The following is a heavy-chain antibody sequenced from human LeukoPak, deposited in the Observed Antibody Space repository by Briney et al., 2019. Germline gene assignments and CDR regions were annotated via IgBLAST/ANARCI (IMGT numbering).Heavy chain of an antibody. CDR1: GYTFTSYY. D-gene: IGHD3-3*01. J-gene: IGHJ6*02. Sequence: ASVKVSCRASGYTFTSYYMHWVRQAPGQGLEWMGIINPSGGSTSYAQKFQGRVTMTRDTSTSTVYMELSSLRSEDTAVYYCAREAIFGPMDVWGQGTTVTVSS. V-gene: IGHV1-46*01. CDR3: AREAIFGPMDV. CDR2: INPSGGST.